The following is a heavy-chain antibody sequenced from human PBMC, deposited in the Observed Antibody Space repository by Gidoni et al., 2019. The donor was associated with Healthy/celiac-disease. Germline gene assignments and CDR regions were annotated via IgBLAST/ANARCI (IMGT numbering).Heavy chain of an antibody. J-gene: IGHJ6*02. V-gene: IGHV3-7*01. CDR3: ARFDYYYGMDV. CDR2: IKQDGSEK. CDR1: GFTFSSYW. Sequence: EVQLVESGGGLVQPGGSRRLPCAASGFTFSSYWMSWVRQAPGKGLEWVANIKQDGSEKYYVDSVKGRFTISRDNAKNSLYLQMNSLRAEDTAVYYCARFDYYYGMDVWGQGTTVTVSS.